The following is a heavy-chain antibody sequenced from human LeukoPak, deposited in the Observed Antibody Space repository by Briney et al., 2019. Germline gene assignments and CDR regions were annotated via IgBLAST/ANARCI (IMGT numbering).Heavy chain of an antibody. CDR2: ISSRSSNK. D-gene: IGHD3-10*01. J-gene: IGHJ4*02. Sequence: PGGSLRLSCVGSGFIFSSYSMNWVRQAPGKGLVWISYISSRSSNKYYADSVKGRFTMSRDNAKNSLYLQMSSLRAEDTAVYYCARDHYNGSGSADYWGQGTLVTVSS. V-gene: IGHV3-21*05. CDR3: ARDHYNGSGSADY. CDR1: GFIFSSYS.